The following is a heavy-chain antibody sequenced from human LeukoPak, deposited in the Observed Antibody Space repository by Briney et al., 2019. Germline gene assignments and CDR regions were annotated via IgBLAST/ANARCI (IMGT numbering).Heavy chain of an antibody. CDR3: ARDRYFDWLLDY. J-gene: IGHJ4*02. V-gene: IGHV3-30-3*01. CDR1: GFTFSSYA. Sequence: GGSLRLSCAASGFTFSSYAMHWVRRAPGKGLEWVAVISYDGSNKYYADSVKGRFTISRDNSKNTLYLQMNSLRAEDTAVYYCARDRYFDWLLDYWGQGTLVTVSS. D-gene: IGHD3-9*01. CDR2: ISYDGSNK.